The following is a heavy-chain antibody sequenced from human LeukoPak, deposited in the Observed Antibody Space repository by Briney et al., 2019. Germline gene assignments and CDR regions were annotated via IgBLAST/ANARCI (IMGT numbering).Heavy chain of an antibody. J-gene: IGHJ6*02. CDR2: INPNSGGT. CDR1: GYTFTGYY. CDR3: ASEYYDILTGYYYGMDV. Sequence: GASVKVSCKASGYTFTGYYMHWVRQAPGQGLEWMGWINPNSGGTNYAQKFQGRVTMTRDTSISTAYMELSRLRSDDTAVYYCASEYYDILTGYYYGMDVWGRGTTVTVSS. D-gene: IGHD3-9*01. V-gene: IGHV1-2*02.